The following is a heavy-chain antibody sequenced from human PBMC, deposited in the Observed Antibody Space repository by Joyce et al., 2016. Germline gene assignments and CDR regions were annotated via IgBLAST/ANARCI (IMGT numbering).Heavy chain of an antibody. CDR2: INTYGSST. V-gene: IGHV3-74*01. CDR3: VRGISARPGGPNWFDP. CDR1: GFSFSGYW. Sequence: EVQLVESGGGLVQPGGSLRLSCAASGFSFSGYWIHWVRQAPGKGWVGVSRINTYGSSTRFADSVKGRFTIARDNAKNTLYLQMNSLRAEDTAVYYCVRGISARPGGPNWFDPWGQGTLVTVSS. J-gene: IGHJ5*02. D-gene: IGHD6-6*01.